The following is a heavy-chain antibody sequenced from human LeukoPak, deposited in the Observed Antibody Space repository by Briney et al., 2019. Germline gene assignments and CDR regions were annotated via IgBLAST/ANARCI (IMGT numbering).Heavy chain of an antibody. CDR3: ARDGYSFGHDFGY. J-gene: IGHJ4*02. CDR1: GFTFSSYW. CDR2: IKGDGSST. D-gene: IGHD5-18*01. Sequence: PGGSLRLSCAASGFTFSSYWMPWVRHTPGKGLVWVSRIKGDGSSTSYADSVKGRFTISRDNAKNTLYLQMNSLRAEDTAVYYCARDGYSFGHDFGYWGQGTLVTVSS. V-gene: IGHV3-74*01.